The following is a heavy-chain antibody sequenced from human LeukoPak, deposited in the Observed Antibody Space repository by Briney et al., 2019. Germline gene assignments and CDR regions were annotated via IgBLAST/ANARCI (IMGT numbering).Heavy chain of an antibody. J-gene: IGHJ4*02. CDR1: GFTFSSYS. V-gene: IGHV3-74*03. Sequence: GGSLRLSCAASGFTFSSYSMHWVRQAPGKGLVWVSRINSDGSSITYADSVKGRFTISRDNPKNTRYLQMNSLRVEDTAVYYCAREGRVSGYDFDCWGQGTLVTVSS. CDR2: INSDGSSI. D-gene: IGHD5-12*01. CDR3: AREGRVSGYDFDC.